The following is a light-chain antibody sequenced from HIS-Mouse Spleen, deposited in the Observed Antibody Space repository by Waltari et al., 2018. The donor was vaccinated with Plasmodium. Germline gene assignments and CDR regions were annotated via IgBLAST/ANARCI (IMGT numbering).Light chain of an antibody. CDR2: EDS. V-gene: IGLV3-10*01. J-gene: IGLJ3*02. Sequence: YELPQLPSVSVSPGQTARITCSGDALPKKYAYWYQQKSGQAPVLVIYEDSKRPPGIPERFSGSSAGTMATLTISGAQVEDEADYYCYSTDSSGNHRVFGGGTKLTVL. CDR3: YSTDSSGNHRV. CDR1: ALPKKY.